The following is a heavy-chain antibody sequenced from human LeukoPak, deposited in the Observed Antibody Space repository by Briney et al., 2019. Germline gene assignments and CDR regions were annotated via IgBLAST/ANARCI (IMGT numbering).Heavy chain of an antibody. J-gene: IGHJ5*02. D-gene: IGHD6-19*01. V-gene: IGHV4-39*01. CDR1: GGSISSSSYY. CDR3: ARHPAIGGWYRA. Sequence: SETLSLACTVSGGSISSSSYYWGWIRQPPGKGLEWIGSIYYSGSTYYNPSLKSRVTISVDTSKNQFSLKLSSVTAADTAVYYCARHPAIGGWYRAWGQGTLVTVSS. CDR2: IYYSGST.